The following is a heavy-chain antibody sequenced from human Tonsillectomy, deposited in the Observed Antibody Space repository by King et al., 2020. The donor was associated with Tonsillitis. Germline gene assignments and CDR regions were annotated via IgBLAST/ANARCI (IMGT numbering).Heavy chain of an antibody. CDR3: AKPSRTTVTTWFIGY. J-gene: IGHJ4*02. CDR1: GLTFSSNA. D-gene: IGHD4-17*01. CDR2: FRVGVGGT. V-gene: IGHV3-23*04. Sequence: VQLVESGGGLVQPGGSLSPSCEASGLTFSSNARNWFRRPQGKGRDGFQPFRVGVGGTSTPDSVKGRFTIPRDNSKNTVYLQMKSLRAEDTAVYYCAKPSRTTVTTWFIGYWGQGTLVTVSS.